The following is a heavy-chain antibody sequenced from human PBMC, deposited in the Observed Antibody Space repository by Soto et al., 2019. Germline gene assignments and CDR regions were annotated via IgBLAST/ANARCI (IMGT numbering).Heavy chain of an antibody. CDR3: ARDYYGSGSYYLHYYYYYGIDV. D-gene: IGHD3-10*01. CDR1: GASVSSGSYY. Sequence: SETLSLTCTVSGASVSSGSYYWSWIRQAPGKGLEWIGYIYYSGSTNYNPSLKSRVTISVDTSKNQFSLKLSSVTAADTAVYYCARDYYGSGSYYLHYYYYYGIDVRGQGTTVP. V-gene: IGHV4-61*01. J-gene: IGHJ6*01. CDR2: IYYSGST.